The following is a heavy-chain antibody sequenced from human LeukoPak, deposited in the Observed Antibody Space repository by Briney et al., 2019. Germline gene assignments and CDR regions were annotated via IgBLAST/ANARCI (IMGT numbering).Heavy chain of an antibody. Sequence: GSLRLSCAASGFTFSSFWMSWVRPAPGKGLEWVAHIKEDGSEKYYVDSVKGRFTISRDNAKNSLYLEMNSLRGDDTAVYYCARWTLYFDYWGQGALVTVSS. CDR3: ARWTLYFDY. CDR1: GFTFSSFW. CDR2: IKEDGSEK. V-gene: IGHV3-7*04. D-gene: IGHD3/OR15-3a*01. J-gene: IGHJ4*02.